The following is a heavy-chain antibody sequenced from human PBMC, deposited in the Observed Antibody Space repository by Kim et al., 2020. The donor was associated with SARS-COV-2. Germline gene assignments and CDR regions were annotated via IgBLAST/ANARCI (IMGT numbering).Heavy chain of an antibody. CDR1: GYTFTSYG. Sequence: ASVKVSCKASGYTFTSYGISWVRQAPGQGLEWMGWISAYNGNTNYAQKLQGRVTMTTDTSTSTAYMELRSLRSDDTAVYYCARDGKGELEENWFDPWGQGTLVTVSS. J-gene: IGHJ5*02. CDR3: ARDGKGELEENWFDP. CDR2: ISAYNGNT. V-gene: IGHV1-18*01. D-gene: IGHD1-26*01.